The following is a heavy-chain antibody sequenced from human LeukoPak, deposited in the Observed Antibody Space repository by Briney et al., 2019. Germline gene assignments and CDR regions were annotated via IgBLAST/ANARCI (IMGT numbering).Heavy chain of an antibody. Sequence: TLSLTCTVSGGSISSCGYYCSWIRQHPGKGLERIGYIYYSGSTYYNPSLKRRVTISVDMSKSQFSVKLGSVSAADRAVYSCARELVLRQDFGRAFVIWGEGTMGTASS. D-gene: IGHD3-3*01. J-gene: IGHJ3*02. V-gene: IGHV4-31*03. CDR2: IYYSGST. CDR1: GGSISSCGYY. CDR3: ARELVLRQDFGRAFVI.